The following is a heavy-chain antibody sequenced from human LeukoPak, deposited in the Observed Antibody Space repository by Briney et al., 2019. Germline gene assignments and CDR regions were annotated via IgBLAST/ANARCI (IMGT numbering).Heavy chain of an antibody. CDR3: ARGASSGWGYYYYYYMDV. J-gene: IGHJ6*03. CDR1: GYTFTSYY. D-gene: IGHD6-19*01. V-gene: IGHV1-46*01. CDR2: INPSGGST. Sequence: GASVKVSCKASGYTFTSYYMHWVRQAPGQGLEWMGIINPSGGSTSYAQKFQGRVTMTRDMSTSTVYMEPSSLRSEDTAVYYCARGASSGWGYYYYYYMDVWGKGTTVTVSS.